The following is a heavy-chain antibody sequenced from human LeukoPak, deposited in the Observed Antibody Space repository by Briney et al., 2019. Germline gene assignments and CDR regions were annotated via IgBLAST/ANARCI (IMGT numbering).Heavy chain of an antibody. D-gene: IGHD6-19*01. CDR3: ARESQWMALDY. CDR2: INRDGSST. CDR1: GFTFSNYW. J-gene: IGHJ4*02. Sequence: GGPLRLPCAASGFTFSNYWTTWARQAPGKGLVWVSRINRDGSSTNYADSVKGRFTISRDNAKNTLYLQMNRLRAEDTAVYYCARESQWMALDYWGQGTLVPVSS. V-gene: IGHV3-74*01.